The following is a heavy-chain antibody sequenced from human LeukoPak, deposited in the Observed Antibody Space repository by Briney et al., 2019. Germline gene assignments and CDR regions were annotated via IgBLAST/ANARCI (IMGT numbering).Heavy chain of an antibody. CDR2: IIPMFATA. CDR3: ARGGYYYDSSGYYYAGTFDY. Sequence: ASVKVSCKASGSTFSRYAISWVRQAPGQGLEWMGGIIPMFATANYAQKFQGRVAITRNTSISTAYMELSSLRSEDTAVYYCARGGYYYDSSGYYYAGTFDYWGQGTLVTVSS. V-gene: IGHV1-69*05. J-gene: IGHJ4*02. D-gene: IGHD3-22*01. CDR1: GSTFSRYA.